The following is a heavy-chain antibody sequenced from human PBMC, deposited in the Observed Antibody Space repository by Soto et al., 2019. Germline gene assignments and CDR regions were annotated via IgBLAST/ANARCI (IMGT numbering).Heavy chain of an antibody. V-gene: IGHV1-3*01. CDR3: ARGLGYCSGGSCEAPPFDP. CDR1: GFTFTSYA. D-gene: IGHD2-15*01. Sequence: ASVKVSCKASGFTFTSYAMHWVRQARGQRLEWMGWINAGNGNTKYSQKFQGRVTITRDTSASTAYMELSSLRSEDTAVYYCARGLGYCSGGSCEAPPFDPWGQGTLVTVS. CDR2: INAGNGNT. J-gene: IGHJ5*02.